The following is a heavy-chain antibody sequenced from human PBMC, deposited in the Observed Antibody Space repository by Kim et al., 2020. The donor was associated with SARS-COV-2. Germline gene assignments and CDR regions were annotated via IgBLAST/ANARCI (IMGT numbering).Heavy chain of an antibody. J-gene: IGHJ6*03. CDR3: ASDPLLTFYGLGRQYMEV. V-gene: IGHV1-8*01. D-gene: IGHD3-10*01. Sequence: ASVKVSCKASGYTFTSYDINWVRHATGQGLEWMGWMNPNSGNTGYAQKFQGSVTLTRNTPISTAYMELSSLRSEDTGVYYCASDPLLTFYGLGRQYMEVW. CDR2: MNPNSGNT. CDR1: GYTFTSYD.